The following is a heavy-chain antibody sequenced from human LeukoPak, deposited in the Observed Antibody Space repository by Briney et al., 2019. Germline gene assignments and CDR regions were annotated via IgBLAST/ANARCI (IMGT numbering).Heavy chain of an antibody. J-gene: IGHJ4*02. CDR3: ARQGYCSGGSCYSIDY. D-gene: IGHD2-15*01. CDR1: GYSFTSYW. V-gene: IGHV5-51*07. CDR2: IYPGDSDT. Sequence: GESLKISCKGSGYSFTSYWIGWVHQMPGKGLEWMGIIYPGDSDTTYSPSFQGQVTISADKSISTAYLQWSSLKASDTAMYYCARQGYCSGGSCYSIDYWGQGTLVTVSS.